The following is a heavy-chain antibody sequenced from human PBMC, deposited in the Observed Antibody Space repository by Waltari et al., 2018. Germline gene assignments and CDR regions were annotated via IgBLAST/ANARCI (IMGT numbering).Heavy chain of an antibody. J-gene: IGHJ6*03. D-gene: IGHD3-16*01. V-gene: IGHV3-23*01. CDR3: AKGEGDYYYYYMVV. CDR1: GFTFRSYA. CDR2: ISGSGGST. Sequence: EVQLLESGGGLVQPGGSLRLSCAASGFTFRSYAMSWVRQAPGKGLEWVSAISGSGGSTYYAESVKGRFTISRDNSKNTLYLQMNSLRAEDTAVYYCAKGEGDYYYYYMVVWGKGTTVTVSS.